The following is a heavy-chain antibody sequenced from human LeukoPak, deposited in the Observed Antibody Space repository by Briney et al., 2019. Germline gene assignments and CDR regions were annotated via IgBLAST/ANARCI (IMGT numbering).Heavy chain of an antibody. D-gene: IGHD5-12*01. V-gene: IGHV3-21*04. CDR3: AKDRESGYAPYDMDV. J-gene: IGHJ6*02. CDR1: GFTFSSYS. CDR2: ISSSSSYI. Sequence: GGSLRLSCAASGFTFSSYSMNLVRQAPGKGLEWVSSISSSSSYIYYADSVKGRFTISRDNAKNSLYLQMNSLRAEDTAIYYCAKDRESGYAPYDMDVWGRGTTVTVSS.